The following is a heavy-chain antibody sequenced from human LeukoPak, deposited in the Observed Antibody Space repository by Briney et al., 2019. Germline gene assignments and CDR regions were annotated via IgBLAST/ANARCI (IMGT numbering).Heavy chain of an antibody. CDR1: GFTFSSFW. CDR2: INTDGSST. CDR3: AKDVDDITMVRGSPSFYYYLDV. V-gene: IGHV3-74*01. Sequence: GGSLRLSCAASGFTFSSFWMHWVRQAPGKGLVWVSRINTDGSSTDYADSVKGRFTISRDNAKNTLYLQMNSLRAEDTAVYYCAKDVDDITMVRGSPSFYYYLDVWGRGTTVTVSS. J-gene: IGHJ6*03. D-gene: IGHD3-10*01.